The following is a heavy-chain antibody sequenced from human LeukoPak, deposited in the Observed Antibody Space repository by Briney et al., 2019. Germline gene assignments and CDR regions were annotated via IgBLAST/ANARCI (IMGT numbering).Heavy chain of an antibody. V-gene: IGHV3-33*01. Sequence: PGRSLRLSCAASGFTFSSYGMHWVRQAPGKGLEWVAVIWYDGSNKYYADSVKGRFTISTDNSKNTQYLQMNSLRAEDTAVYYCARDRFGSSSTIDVWGKGTTVTVSS. CDR1: GFTFSSYG. D-gene: IGHD6-6*01. CDR3: ARDRFGSSSTIDV. J-gene: IGHJ6*03. CDR2: IWYDGSNK.